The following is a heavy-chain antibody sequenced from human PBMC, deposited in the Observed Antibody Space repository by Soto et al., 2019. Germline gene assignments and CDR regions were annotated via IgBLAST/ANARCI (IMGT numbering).Heavy chain of an antibody. CDR3: AGKYYYDSSGYYYVGAFDI. CDR1: GYSFTSHY. V-gene: IGHV1-46*01. D-gene: IGHD3-22*01. J-gene: IGHJ3*02. CDR2: INPSGGST. Sequence: ASVKVSCKGIGYSFTSHYMHWVRQAPGQGLEWMGIINPSGGSTSYAQKSQGRVTMTRDTSTSTVYMELSSLRSEDTAVYYCAGKYYYDSSGYYYVGAFDIWGQGTMVTVSS.